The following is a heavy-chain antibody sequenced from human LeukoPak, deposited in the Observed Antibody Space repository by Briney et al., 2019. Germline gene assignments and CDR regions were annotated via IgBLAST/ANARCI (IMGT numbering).Heavy chain of an antibody. CDR3: AVSLYYYDSSGTDY. J-gene: IGHJ4*02. CDR2: IIPIFGTA. CDR1: GGTFSSYA. D-gene: IGHD3-22*01. V-gene: IGHV1-69*13. Sequence: ASVKVSCKASGGTFSSYAISWVRQAPGQGLEWMGGIIPIFGTANYAQKFQGRVTITADESTSTAYMELSSLRSEDTAVYYCAVSLYYYDSSGTDYWGQGTLVTVSS.